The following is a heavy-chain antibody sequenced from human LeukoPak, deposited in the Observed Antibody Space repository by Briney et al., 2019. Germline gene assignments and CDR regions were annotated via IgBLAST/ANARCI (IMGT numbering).Heavy chain of an antibody. D-gene: IGHD3-10*02. V-gene: IGHV3-48*03. J-gene: IGHJ6*04. CDR2: ISSGSTI. CDR1: GFTFKSYE. CDR3: AELGITMIGGV. Sequence: GGSLRVSCAASGFTFKSYEMNWVRQAPGKGLEWVSYISSGSTIYYADSVKGRFTISRDNAKNSLYLQMNSLRAEDTAVYYCAELGITMIGGVWGKGTTVTISS.